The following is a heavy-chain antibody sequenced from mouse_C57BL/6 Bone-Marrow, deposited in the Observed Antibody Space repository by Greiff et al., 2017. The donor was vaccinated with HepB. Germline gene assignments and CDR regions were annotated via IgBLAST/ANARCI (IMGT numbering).Heavy chain of an antibody. D-gene: IGHD1-1*01. CDR3: ARYYGSPFAY. V-gene: IGHV1-52*01. Sequence: VQLQQSGAELVRPGSSVKLSCKASGYTFTSYWMHWVKQRPIQGLEWIGNIDPSDSETHYNQKFKDKATLTVDKSSSTAYMQLSSLTSEDSAVYYCARYYGSPFAYWGQGTLVTVSA. CDR2: IDPSDSET. J-gene: IGHJ3*01. CDR1: GYTFTSYW.